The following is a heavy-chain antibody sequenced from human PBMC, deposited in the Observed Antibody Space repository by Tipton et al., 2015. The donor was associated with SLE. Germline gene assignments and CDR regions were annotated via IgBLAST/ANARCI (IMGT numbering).Heavy chain of an antibody. J-gene: IGHJ6*02. Sequence: TLSXTCTVSGYSISSGYFWGWIRQPPGKGLEWIGNIHQSGSTYYNPSLKSRVTISVDTSKNQFSLKVSSVTAADTAVYYCARGGXXGATIDFYYYGLDVWGQGTTVTVSS. CDR2: IHQSGST. D-gene: IGHD1-26*01. CDR1: GYSISSGYF. CDR3: ARGGXXGATIDFYYYGLDV. V-gene: IGHV4-38-2*02.